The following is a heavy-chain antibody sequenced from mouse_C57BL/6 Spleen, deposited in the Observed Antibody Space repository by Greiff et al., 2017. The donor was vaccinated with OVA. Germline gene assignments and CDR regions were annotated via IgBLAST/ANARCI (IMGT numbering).Heavy chain of an antibody. V-gene: IGHV1-81*01. CDR1: GYTFTSYG. Sequence: VKLMESGAELARPGASVKLSCKASGYTFTSYGISWVKQRTGQGLEWIGEIYPRSGNTYYNEKFKGKATLTADKSSSTAYMELRSLTSEDSAVYFCARRDGSSSFDYWGQGTTLTVSS. J-gene: IGHJ2*01. D-gene: IGHD1-1*01. CDR2: IYPRSGNT. CDR3: ARRDGSSSFDY.